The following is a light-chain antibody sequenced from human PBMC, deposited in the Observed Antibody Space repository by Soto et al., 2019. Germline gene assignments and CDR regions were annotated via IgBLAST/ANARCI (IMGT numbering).Light chain of an antibody. J-gene: IGKJ1*01. CDR3: QQYGSSGT. V-gene: IGKV3-20*01. Sequence: EVVLAQSPGTLSLSPGERATLSCRASQSVSSDYLAWYQQKPGQAPRLLIYGASNRATGIPDRFSGSGSGTDFTLTISRLEPEDFAVYYCQQYGSSGTFGQGTKADI. CDR2: GAS. CDR1: QSVSSDY.